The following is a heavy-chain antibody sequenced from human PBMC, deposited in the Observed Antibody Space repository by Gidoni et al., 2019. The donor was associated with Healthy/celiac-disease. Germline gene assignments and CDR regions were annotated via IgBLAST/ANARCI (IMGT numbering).Heavy chain of an antibody. D-gene: IGHD4-17*01. V-gene: IGHV4-59*01. CDR3: ARHLPNDYGDIPFDY. CDR1: SGSISSYY. Sequence: QVQLQESGPGLVQPSETLSLTCTVSSGSISSYYWSWTRQPPGKGLEWIGYIYYSGSTNYNPSLKSRVTISVDTSKNQFSLKLSSVTAADTAVYYCARHLPNDYGDIPFDYWGQGTLVTVSS. J-gene: IGHJ4*02. CDR2: IYYSGST.